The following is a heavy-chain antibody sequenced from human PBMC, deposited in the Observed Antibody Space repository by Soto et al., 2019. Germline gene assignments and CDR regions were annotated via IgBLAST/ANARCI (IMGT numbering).Heavy chain of an antibody. J-gene: IGHJ6*02. CDR3: ARDQGLAAAGTVSGVAGTDYYYYGMDV. D-gene: IGHD6-13*01. V-gene: IGHV1-69*06. CDR2: IIPIFGTA. Sequence: QVQLVQSGAEVKKPGSSVKVSCKASGGTFSSYAISWVRQAPGQGLEWMGGIIPIFGTANYAQKFQGRVTITADKSPSTAYMELSSLRSEDTAVYYCARDQGLAAAGTVSGVAGTDYYYYGMDVWGQGTTVTVSS. CDR1: GGTFSSYA.